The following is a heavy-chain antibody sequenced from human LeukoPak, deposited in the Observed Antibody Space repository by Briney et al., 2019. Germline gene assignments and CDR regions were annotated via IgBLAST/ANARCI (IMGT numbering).Heavy chain of an antibody. D-gene: IGHD5-12*01. Sequence: SETLSLTSTVSGGSVSSGSYYWSWIRQPPGKGLEWIGYIYYSGSTNYNPSLKSRVTISVDTSKNQFSLKLSSVTAADTAVYYCARDRPYSGYGLSYFDYWGQGTLVTVSS. V-gene: IGHV4-61*01. CDR2: IYYSGST. CDR1: GGSVSSGSYY. CDR3: ARDRPYSGYGLSYFDY. J-gene: IGHJ4*02.